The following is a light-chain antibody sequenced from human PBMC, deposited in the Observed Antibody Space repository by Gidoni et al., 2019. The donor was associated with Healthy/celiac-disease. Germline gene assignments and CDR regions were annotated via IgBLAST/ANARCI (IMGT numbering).Light chain of an antibody. CDR2: DAS. J-gene: IGKJ4*01. V-gene: IGKV3-11*01. CDR1: QSVSSY. CDR3: QQRSNWPT. Sequence: EIVLTQSPATLSLSPGERATLSRSASQSVSSYLAWYQQQPGQAPRLLIYDASNSATGIPARFSGSGSGTDFTLTISSLEPDDFAVYYCQQRSNWPTFGGGTKVEIK.